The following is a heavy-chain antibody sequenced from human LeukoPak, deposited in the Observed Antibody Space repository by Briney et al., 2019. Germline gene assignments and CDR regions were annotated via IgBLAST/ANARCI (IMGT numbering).Heavy chain of an antibody. CDR1: GGSISSSN. Sequence: PSGTLSLTCAVSGGSISSSNWWSWVRQPPGKGLEWVSGISGSGDNTYYADSVKGRFTISRDNSKKTLYLHLNSLRVEDAAVYYCAKDGYSSIPGFHFEYWGQGTPVTVSS. CDR3: AKDGYSSIPGFHFEY. J-gene: IGHJ4*02. CDR2: ISGSGDNT. V-gene: IGHV3-23*01. D-gene: IGHD6-13*01.